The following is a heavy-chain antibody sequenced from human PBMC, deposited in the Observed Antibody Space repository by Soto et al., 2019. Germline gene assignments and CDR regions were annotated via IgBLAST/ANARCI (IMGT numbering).Heavy chain of an antibody. V-gene: IGHV4-61*01. J-gene: IGHJ6*02. CDR1: GGPVSSGSYY. CDR3: ARACISTSGNYYGMDV. D-gene: IGHD2-2*01. Sequence: SETLSLTCTVSGGPVSSGSYYWSWIRQPPGKGLEWIGYIYYSGSTNYNPSLKSRVTISVDTSKNQFSLKLSSVTAADTAVYYCARACISTSGNYYGMDVWGQGTTVTVSS. CDR2: IYYSGST.